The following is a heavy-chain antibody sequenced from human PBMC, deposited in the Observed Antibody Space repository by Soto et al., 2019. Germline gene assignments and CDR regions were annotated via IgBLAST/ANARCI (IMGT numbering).Heavy chain of an antibody. Sequence: EVQLVESGGGLVQPGRSLRLSCAASGFTFDDYAMHWVRQAPGKGLEWVSGISWNGGSIGYADSVKGRFTISRDNAKNSLYLQMNSLRAEDTTLYYCAKGTSLGYFDYWGQGTLVTVSS. CDR1: GFTFDDYA. CDR3: AKGTSLGYFDY. D-gene: IGHD7-27*01. CDR2: ISWNGGSI. J-gene: IGHJ4*02. V-gene: IGHV3-9*01.